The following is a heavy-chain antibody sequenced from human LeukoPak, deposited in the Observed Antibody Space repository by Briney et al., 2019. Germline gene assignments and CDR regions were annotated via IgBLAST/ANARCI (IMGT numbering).Heavy chain of an antibody. CDR1: GYTFTGYY. Sequence: ASVKVSCKASGYTFTGYYMHWVRQAPGQGLEWMGWINPNSGGTNYAQKFQGRVTMTRDTSISTAYMELSRLRSDDTAVYYCARVPGTGSSSGAFDYWGQGTLVTVSS. CDR2: INPNSGGT. D-gene: IGHD6-6*01. J-gene: IGHJ4*02. V-gene: IGHV1-2*02. CDR3: ARVPGTGSSSGAFDY.